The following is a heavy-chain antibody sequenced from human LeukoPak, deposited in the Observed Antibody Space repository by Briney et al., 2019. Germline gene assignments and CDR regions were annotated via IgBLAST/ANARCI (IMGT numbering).Heavy chain of an antibody. CDR3: AKGRGGGYGDYGVDY. CDR1: GFTFSNAW. Sequence: GGSLRLSCAASGFTFSNAWMSWVRQAPGKGLEWVSAISGSGGSTYYADSVKGRFTISRDNSKNTLYLQMNSLRAEDTAVYYCAKGRGGGYGDYGVDYWGQGTLVTVSS. D-gene: IGHD4-17*01. V-gene: IGHV3-23*01. CDR2: ISGSGGST. J-gene: IGHJ4*02.